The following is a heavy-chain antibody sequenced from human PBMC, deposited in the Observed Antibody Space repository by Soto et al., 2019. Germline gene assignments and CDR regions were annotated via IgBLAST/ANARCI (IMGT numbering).Heavy chain of an antibody. CDR1: GYTFTSYD. D-gene: IGHD6-19*01. CDR2: MNPNTGNA. V-gene: IGHV1-8*01. CDR3: ARVGRGTSGCFDY. J-gene: IGHJ4*02. Sequence: QVPLVQSGAEVKKPGASVKVSCKASGYTFTSYDIHWVRQAPGQRLEWMGWMNPNTGNAASAQKFQGRVTMTRNTSISTAYMQLSSLRSEDTAVYFCARVGRGTSGCFDYWGQGTLVTVSS.